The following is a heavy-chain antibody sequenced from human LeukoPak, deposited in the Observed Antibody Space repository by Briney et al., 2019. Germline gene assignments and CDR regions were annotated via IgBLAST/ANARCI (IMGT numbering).Heavy chain of an antibody. D-gene: IGHD6-13*01. V-gene: IGHV3-53*01. J-gene: IGHJ4*02. CDR2: IYSRGGT. CDR1: GFTFSSYV. Sequence: GGSLRLSCAASGFTFSSYVMNWVRQAPGKGLEWVSLIYSRGGTSYADSVKGRFTISRDSSKNTLFLQMNSLRVEDTAVYYCARDPPGIAASGTYYWGQGTLVTVSS. CDR3: ARDPPGIAASGTYY.